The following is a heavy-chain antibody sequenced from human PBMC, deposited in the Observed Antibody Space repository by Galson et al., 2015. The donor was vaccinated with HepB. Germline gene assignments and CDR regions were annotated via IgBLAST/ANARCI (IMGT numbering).Heavy chain of an antibody. J-gene: IGHJ6*02. CDR2: ISAYNGNA. V-gene: IGHV1-18*01. CDR1: GYTYSNYG. CDR3: ARDLRLGGGDVYYGMDV. Sequence: SVKVSCKASGYTYSNYGISWVRQAPGQGLEWMGWISAYNGNANYAQKVQGRVTMTTDTSTSTAFMELRNLRFDDTAVYYCARDLRLGGGDVYYGMDVWGQGTTVTVSS. D-gene: IGHD2-21*02.